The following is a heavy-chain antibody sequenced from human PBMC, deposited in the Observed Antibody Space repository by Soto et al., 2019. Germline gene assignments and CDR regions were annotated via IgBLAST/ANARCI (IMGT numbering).Heavy chain of an antibody. CDR3: VKDGGPFRPDTFDI. J-gene: IGHJ3*02. D-gene: IGHD3-16*01. Sequence: QVLESGGDLVQPGGSLRLSCAASGFTFSNYVMNWVRQAPGKGLEWVSGISSGGGSIYYANSVKGRFTISRDNSRNTLYLQINSLRAEDTALYYCVKDGGPFRPDTFDIWGQGTMVTVSS. CDR2: ISSGGGSI. V-gene: IGHV3-23*01. CDR1: GFTFSNYV.